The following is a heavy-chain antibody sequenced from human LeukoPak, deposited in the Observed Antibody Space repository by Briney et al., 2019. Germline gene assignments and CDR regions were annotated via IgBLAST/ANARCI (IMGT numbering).Heavy chain of an antibody. CDR1: GYTFTSYD. D-gene: IGHD3-10*01. CDR3: ARGVTMVRGVQYYNWFDP. V-gene: IGHV1-8*03. J-gene: IGHJ5*02. Sequence: GASVKVSCKASGYTFTSYDINWVRQATGQGLEWMGWMNPNSGNTGYAQKFQGRVTITRNTSISTAYMELSGLRSEDTAVYYCARGVTMVRGVQYYNWFDPWGQGTLVTVSS. CDR2: MNPNSGNT.